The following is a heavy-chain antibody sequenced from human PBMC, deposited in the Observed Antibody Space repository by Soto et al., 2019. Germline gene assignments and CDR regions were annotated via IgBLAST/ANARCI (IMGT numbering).Heavy chain of an antibody. CDR3: AKGPKVTIAVADLNYYYDMDV. V-gene: IGHV3-9*01. Sequence: TGGSLRLSCAASGFTFDDYAMHWVRQAPGKGLEWGSGISWNSGSIGYADSVKGRFTISRDNAKNSLYLQMNSLRAEDTALYYCAKGPKVTIAVADLNYYYDMDVWGKGTTVTVSS. D-gene: IGHD6-19*01. CDR1: GFTFDDYA. CDR2: ISWNSGSI. J-gene: IGHJ6*03.